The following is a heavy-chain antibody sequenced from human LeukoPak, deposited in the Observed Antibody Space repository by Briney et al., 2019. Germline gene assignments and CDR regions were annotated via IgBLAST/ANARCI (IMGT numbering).Heavy chain of an antibody. V-gene: IGHV3-23*01. Sequence: GGSLRLSCAASGFTFSSYAMSWVRQAPGKGLEWVSAISGSGGSTYYADSVKGRFTISRDNSKNTLYLQMNSLRAEDTAVHYCAKVEAATLLAKFDYWGQGTLVTVSS. J-gene: IGHJ4*02. CDR1: GFTFSSYA. CDR3: AKVEAATLLAKFDY. CDR2: ISGSGGST. D-gene: IGHD2-15*01.